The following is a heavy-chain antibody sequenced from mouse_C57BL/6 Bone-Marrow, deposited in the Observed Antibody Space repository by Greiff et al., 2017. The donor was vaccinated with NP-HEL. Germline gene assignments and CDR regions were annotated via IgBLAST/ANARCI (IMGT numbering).Heavy chain of an antibody. J-gene: IGHJ4*01. V-gene: IGHV3-6*01. CDR2: ISYDGSN. D-gene: IGHD1-1*01. CDR1: GYSITSGYY. Sequence: ESGPGLVKPSQSLSLTCSVTGYSITSGYYWNWIRQFPGNKLEWMGYISYDGSNNYNPSLKNRTSITRDTSTNQFFLKLNSVTTEDTATYYCARYHRVATDYDAMDYWGQGTSVTVSS. CDR3: ARYHRVATDYDAMDY.